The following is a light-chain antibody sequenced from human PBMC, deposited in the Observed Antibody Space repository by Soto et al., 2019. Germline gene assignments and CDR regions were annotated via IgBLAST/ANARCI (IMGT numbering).Light chain of an antibody. Sequence: EIVMTQSPATLSVSPGERATLSCRASQSVSSNLAWYQQKPGQAPRLLIYGASTRATGIPARFSGSGSGTEFTLTISSLEPEDFAVYYCQQRTNWLTFGPGTKVDIK. CDR3: QQRTNWLT. CDR2: GAS. CDR1: QSVSSN. J-gene: IGKJ3*01. V-gene: IGKV3-15*01.